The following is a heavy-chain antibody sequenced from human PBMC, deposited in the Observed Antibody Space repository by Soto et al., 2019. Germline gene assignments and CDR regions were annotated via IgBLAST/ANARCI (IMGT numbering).Heavy chain of an antibody. V-gene: IGHV4-61*01. Sequence: QVQLQESGPGLVKPSETLSLTCTVSGGSVSSGSYHWTWIRQPPGKGLEWIGQSGSTNYNPSLKSRSTISVDTSKHQSSLNLRSVTAADTAVYYWAVYIAGAGGAGYWGQGTLVTVSS. CDR3: AVYIAGAGGAGY. D-gene: IGHD6-19*01. J-gene: IGHJ4*02. CDR1: GGSVSSGSYH. CDR2: QSGST.